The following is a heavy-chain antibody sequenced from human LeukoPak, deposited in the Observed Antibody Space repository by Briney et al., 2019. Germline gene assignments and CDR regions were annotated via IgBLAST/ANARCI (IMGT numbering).Heavy chain of an antibody. V-gene: IGHV3-53*01. CDR1: GFTVSSNY. J-gene: IGHJ4*02. Sequence: GESLRLSCAASGFTVSSNYMSWVRQAPGKGLEWVSVIYSGGSTYYADSVKGRFTISRDNSKNTLYLQMNSLRAEDTAVYYCAKDQDPPGSPIDYWGQGTLVTVSS. CDR3: AKDQDPPGSPIDY. D-gene: IGHD6-13*01. CDR2: IYSGGST.